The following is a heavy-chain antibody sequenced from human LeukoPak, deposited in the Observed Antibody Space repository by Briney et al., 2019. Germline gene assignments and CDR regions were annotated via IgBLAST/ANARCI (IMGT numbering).Heavy chain of an antibody. V-gene: IGHV1-18*01. J-gene: IGHJ4*02. Sequence: GASVTVSSKASGYTFNNFFISWVRQAPGQGLEWVGWISPHSHTTHYAEKFQGRVTMTTDTSTTTVYMELRSLRSDDTAVYFCARGQTMYYWGQGTPVTVSS. CDR2: ISPHSHTT. CDR3: ARGQTMYY. D-gene: IGHD3-10*02. CDR1: GYTFNNFF.